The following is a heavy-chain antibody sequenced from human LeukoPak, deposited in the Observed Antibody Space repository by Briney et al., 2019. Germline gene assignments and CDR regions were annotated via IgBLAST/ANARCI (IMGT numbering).Heavy chain of an antibody. CDR3: ARESNVLLWFGGFDP. CDR1: GGSISGYY. CDR2: IYYTGGT. J-gene: IGHJ5*02. Sequence: SETLSLTCTVSGGSISGYYWNWIRQPPGKGLEWIGYIYYTGGTSYNPSLKSRVTISLDTSKNQFSLKLSSVTAADTAVYYCARESNVLLWFGGFDPWGQGTLVTVSS. D-gene: IGHD3-10*01. V-gene: IGHV4-59*01.